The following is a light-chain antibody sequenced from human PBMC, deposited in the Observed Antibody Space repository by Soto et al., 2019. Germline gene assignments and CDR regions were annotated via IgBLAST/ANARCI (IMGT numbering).Light chain of an antibody. CDR2: DVS. CDR3: SPYPSSSPLIV. Sequence: QSALTQPASVSGSPGQSITISCTGTSSDVGGYNYVSWYQQHPGKAPKLMIYDVSNRPSGVSNRFYGSKSGNTPSLTISGLQAEEEADYYHSPYPSSSPLIVFGGGTQLTVL. J-gene: IGLJ2*01. V-gene: IGLV2-14*01. CDR1: SSDVGGYNY.